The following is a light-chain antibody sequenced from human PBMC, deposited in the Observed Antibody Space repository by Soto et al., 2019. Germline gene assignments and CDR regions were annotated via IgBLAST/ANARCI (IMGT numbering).Light chain of an antibody. CDR2: AND. V-gene: IGLV1-44*01. CDR1: SSDIGSNS. CDR3: ATWSDSLKGWV. J-gene: IGLJ3*02. Sequence: QSVLTQPPSASRTPGQWVTIPCSGSSSDIGSNSVNWYQQLPGAAPRLLIYANDHRPSGVPYRFSASKSGTSASLAISGVRSDDEAFYYCATWSDSLKGWVFGGGTKLTVL.